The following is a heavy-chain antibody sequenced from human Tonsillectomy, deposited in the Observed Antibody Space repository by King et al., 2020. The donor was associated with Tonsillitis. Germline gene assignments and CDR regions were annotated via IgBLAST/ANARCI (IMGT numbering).Heavy chain of an antibody. Sequence: VQLVESGGGLVQPGGSLRLSCAASGFTFSSYSMNGVRQAPVKGLEWCAYCSSSSITIYYAESVKGRFTISRDNAKNSLYLQMNSLRAEDTAVYYCARVGELLALDYWGQGTLVTVSS. V-gene: IGHV3-48*01. CDR1: GFTFSSYS. J-gene: IGHJ4*02. CDR3: ARVGELLALDY. CDR2: CSSSSITI. D-gene: IGHD1-26*01.